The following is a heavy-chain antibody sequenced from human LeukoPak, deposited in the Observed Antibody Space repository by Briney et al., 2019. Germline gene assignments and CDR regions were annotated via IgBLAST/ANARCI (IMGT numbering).Heavy chain of an antibody. CDR2: IYHSGST. D-gene: IGHD1-14*01. Sequence: TSQTPSLTCTVSGGSISSGGYYWSWIRQPPGKGLEWIGYIYHSGSTYYNPSLKSRVTISVDRSKNQFSLKLSSVTAADTAVYYCARGAWGTGGDYYYMDVWGKGTTVTVSS. J-gene: IGHJ6*03. CDR3: ARGAWGTGGDYYYMDV. V-gene: IGHV4-30-2*01. CDR1: GGSISSGGYY.